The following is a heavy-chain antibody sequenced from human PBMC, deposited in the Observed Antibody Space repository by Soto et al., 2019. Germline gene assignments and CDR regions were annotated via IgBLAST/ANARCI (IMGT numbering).Heavy chain of an antibody. D-gene: IGHD2-21*02. Sequence: ASVKVSCKVSGYTLTELSMHWVRQAPGKGLEWMGGFDPEDCETIYAQKFQGRVTMTEDTSTDTAYMELSSLRSEDTAVYYCATDVTDPPYVDFYWGQGTLVTVSS. CDR2: FDPEDCET. J-gene: IGHJ4*02. CDR1: GYTLTELS. V-gene: IGHV1-24*01. CDR3: ATDVTDPPYVDFY.